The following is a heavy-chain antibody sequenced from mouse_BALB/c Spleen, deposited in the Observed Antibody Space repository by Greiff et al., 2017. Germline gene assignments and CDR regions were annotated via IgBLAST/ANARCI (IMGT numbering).Heavy chain of an antibody. CDR1: GYSITSDYA. J-gene: IGHJ1*01. CDR2: ISYSGST. D-gene: IGHD1-1*01. Sequence: VQLQQSGPGLVKPSQSLSLTCTVTGYSITSDYAWNWIRQFPGNKLEWMGYISYSGSTSYNPSLKSRISITRDTSKNQFFLQLNSVTTEDTATYYCARGYGSSYWYFDVWGAGTTVTVSS. V-gene: IGHV3-2*02. CDR3: ARGYGSSYWYFDV.